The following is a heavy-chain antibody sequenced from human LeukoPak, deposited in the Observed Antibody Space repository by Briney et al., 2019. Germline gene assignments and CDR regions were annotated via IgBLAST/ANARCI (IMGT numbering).Heavy chain of an antibody. CDR1: GFTFSNYW. J-gene: IGHJ3*02. CDR3: AKASPRLTTVTSSAFDI. V-gene: IGHV3-23*01. D-gene: IGHD4-17*01. Sequence: PGGSLRLSCAASGFTFSNYWMHWVRQAPGKGLEWVSAISGSGGSTYYADSVKGRFTISRDNSKNTLYLQMNSLRAEDTAVYYCAKASPRLTTVTSSAFDIWGQGTMVTVSS. CDR2: ISGSGGST.